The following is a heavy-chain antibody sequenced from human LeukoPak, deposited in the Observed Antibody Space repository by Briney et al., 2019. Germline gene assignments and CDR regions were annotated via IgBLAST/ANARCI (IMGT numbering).Heavy chain of an antibody. CDR1: GYTFTSYY. D-gene: IGHD3-10*01. J-gene: IGHJ3*02. V-gene: IGHV1-46*01. Sequence: ASVKVSCKASGYTFTSYYMHWVRQAPGQGLEWMGIINPSGGSTSYAQKFQGRVTMTRDMSTSTVYMELSSLRSEDTAVYYCARNMVRGVNFDAFDIWGQGTMVTVSS. CDR2: INPSGGST. CDR3: ARNMVRGVNFDAFDI.